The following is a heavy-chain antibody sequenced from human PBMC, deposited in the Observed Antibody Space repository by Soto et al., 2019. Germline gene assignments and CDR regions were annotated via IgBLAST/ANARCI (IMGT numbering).Heavy chain of an antibody. D-gene: IGHD4-17*01. CDR3: VHPRSTVQIPPT. CDR2: ISSNGDST. Sequence: PGGSLRLSCSASGFTFSMFSMHWVRQAPGKGLEYVSGISSNGDSTYYADSVKGRFTISRDNSKNTLYLQMSSLRAVDTAVYYCVHPRSTVQIPPTWGQGTLFTISS. V-gene: IGHV3-64D*06. J-gene: IGHJ5*02. CDR1: GFTFSMFS.